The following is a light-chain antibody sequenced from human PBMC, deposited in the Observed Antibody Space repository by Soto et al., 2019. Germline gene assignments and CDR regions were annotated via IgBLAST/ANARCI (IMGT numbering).Light chain of an antibody. CDR2: GNV. CDR3: QAYDNSLGVSVL. Sequence: QSVLTQPPSVSGAPGQRVTISCTGSNSNIGARYDVHWYQQLPGTAPKLLIYGNVNRPSGVPDRFSGSKSGTSASLAITGLQAEDEADYYCQAYDNSLGVSVLFGGGTKLTVL. J-gene: IGLJ3*02. CDR1: NSNIGARYD. V-gene: IGLV1-40*01.